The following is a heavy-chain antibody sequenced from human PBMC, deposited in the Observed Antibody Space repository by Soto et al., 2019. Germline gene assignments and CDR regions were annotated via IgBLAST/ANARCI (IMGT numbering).Heavy chain of an antibody. V-gene: IGHV1-18*01. CDR2: ISTYNGNT. J-gene: IGHJ6*02. CDR1: GYTFTSYG. D-gene: IGHD2-2*01. CDR3: GRDLYQSAFYYGMDV. Sequence: QVQVMQSGAEVKKPGASVKVSRKASGYTFTSYGISWVRQAPGQGLEWMGWISTYNGNTNYAQKLQGRVTMTTDTSXXTAYMELRSLRSDDTAVYYCGRDLYQSAFYYGMDVWGQGTTVTVSS.